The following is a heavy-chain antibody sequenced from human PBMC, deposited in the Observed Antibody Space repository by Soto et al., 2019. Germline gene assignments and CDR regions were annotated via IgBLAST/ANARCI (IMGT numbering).Heavy chain of an antibody. V-gene: IGHV3-23*01. D-gene: IGHD2-21*01. J-gene: IGHJ6*02. CDR2: ISGSGGST. CDR3: AKGLRNGMDV. CDR1: GFTFSNYA. Sequence: GGSLRLSCAASGFTFSNYAMNWVRQAPGKGLEWVSAISGSGGSTYYADSVKGRFTISRDNSKNTLYLQMNSLRVDDTAVYYCAKGLRNGMDVWGQGTTVTVSS.